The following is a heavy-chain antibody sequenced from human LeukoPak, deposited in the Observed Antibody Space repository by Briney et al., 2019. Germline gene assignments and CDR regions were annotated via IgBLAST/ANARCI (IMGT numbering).Heavy chain of an antibody. V-gene: IGHV4-34*01. CDR3: ARARSGYSYGYYYYYGMDV. CDR2: INHSEST. J-gene: IGHJ6*02. D-gene: IGHD5-18*01. Sequence: PSETLSLTCAVYGGSFSGYYWSWIRQPPGKGLEWIGEINHSESTNYNPSLKSRVTISVDTSKNQFSLKLSSVTAADTAVYYCARARSGYSYGYYYYYGMDVWGQGTTVTVSS. CDR1: GGSFSGYY.